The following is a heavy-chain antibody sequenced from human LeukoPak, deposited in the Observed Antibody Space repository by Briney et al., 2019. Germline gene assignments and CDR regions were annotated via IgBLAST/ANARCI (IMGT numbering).Heavy chain of an antibody. V-gene: IGHV3-48*03. Sequence: GGSLRLSCAASGFTFSNYEMNWVRLAPGKGLEWTSYIHSSDTTMYYADSVKGRFTVSRDNAKSSLYLQMNSLRAEDTAVYYCARGGGPDYHYNAFDIWGQGTMVTVSS. CDR3: ARGGGPDYHYNAFDI. J-gene: IGHJ3*02. CDR1: GFTFSNYE. CDR2: IHSSDTTM. D-gene: IGHD4-11*01.